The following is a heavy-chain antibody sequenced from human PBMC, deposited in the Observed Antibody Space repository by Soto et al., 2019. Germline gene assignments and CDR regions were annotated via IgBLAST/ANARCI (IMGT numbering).Heavy chain of an antibody. D-gene: IGHD3-10*01. J-gene: IGHJ6*02. CDR2: IYYSGST. V-gene: IGHV4-28*01. CDR1: GYSIDSSNW. CDR3: ARCYYGWGNYPYYYYGMDV. Sequence: SETLSLTCAVSGYSIDSSNWGGWIRQPPGKGLEWIGYIYYSGSTHYNPSLKSRVTMSVDTSKNQLSLKLSSVTAVDTAVYYCARCYYGWGNYPYYYYGMDVWGQGTTVTVSS.